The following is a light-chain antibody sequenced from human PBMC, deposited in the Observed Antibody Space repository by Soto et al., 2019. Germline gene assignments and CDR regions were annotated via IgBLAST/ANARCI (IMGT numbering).Light chain of an antibody. CDR3: CSYASGSTWV. J-gene: IGLJ3*02. CDR2: EVT. V-gene: IGLV2-23*02. Sequence: QSALTQPASVSGSPGQSIAISCTGSSSDVGIYNYVSWYQQHPGKVPKLIIYEVTNRPSGVSSRFSGSTSGNTASLTISGLQAEDEADYYCCSYASGSTWVFGGGTQLTVL. CDR1: SSDVGIYNY.